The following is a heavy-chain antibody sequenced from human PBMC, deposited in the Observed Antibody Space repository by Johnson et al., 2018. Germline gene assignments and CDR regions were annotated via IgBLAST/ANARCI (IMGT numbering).Heavy chain of an antibody. J-gene: IGHJ6*02. Sequence: QVQLQESGPGLVKPSETLSLTCTVSGGSVSSSYWNWIRQPPGKGLEWIGYIYHTGTTNYNPSLKSRVTMSVETSKNQFSLKLSSVTAADTAVYYCARATRTLGVPYGGDVWGQGTTVTVSS. CDR3: ARATRTLGVPYGGDV. D-gene: IGHD3-16*01. CDR1: GGSVSSSY. CDR2: IYHTGTT. V-gene: IGHV4-59*02.